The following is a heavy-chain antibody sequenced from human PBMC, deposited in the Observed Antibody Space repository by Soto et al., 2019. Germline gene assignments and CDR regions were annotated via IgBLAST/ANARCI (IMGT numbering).Heavy chain of an antibody. Sequence: GASVKVSCKASGGTFSSYAISWVRQAPGQGLEWMGGIIPIFGTANYAQKFQGRVTITADESTSTAYMELSSLRSEDTAVYYCARSPFGELYPTYYGMDVWGQGTTVTVSS. CDR3: ARSPFGELYPTYYGMDV. V-gene: IGHV1-69*13. CDR1: GGTFSSYA. J-gene: IGHJ6*02. CDR2: IIPIFGTA. D-gene: IGHD3-10*01.